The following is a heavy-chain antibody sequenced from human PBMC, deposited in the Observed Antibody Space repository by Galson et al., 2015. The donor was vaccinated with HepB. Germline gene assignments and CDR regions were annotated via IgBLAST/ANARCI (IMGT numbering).Heavy chain of an antibody. CDR1: GFTFSSYG. Sequence: SLRLSCAASGFTFSSYGMHWVRQAPGKGLEWVAVISYDGSNKYYADSVKGRFTISRDNSKNTLYLQMNSLRAEDTAVYYCAKGGVRPAEYDSLPDYWGQGTLVTVSS. CDR2: ISYDGSNK. D-gene: IGHD3-9*01. J-gene: IGHJ4*02. V-gene: IGHV3-30*18. CDR3: AKGGVRPAEYDSLPDY.